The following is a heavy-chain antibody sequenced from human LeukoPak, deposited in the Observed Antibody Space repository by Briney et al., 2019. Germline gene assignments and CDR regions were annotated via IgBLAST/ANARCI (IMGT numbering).Heavy chain of an antibody. CDR3: AIPLRGSSRYYYYGMDV. V-gene: IGHV4-34*01. D-gene: IGHD6-13*01. CDR2: INHSGST. J-gene: IGHJ6*02. CDR1: GGSFSGYY. Sequence: SETLSLTCAVYGGSFSGYYWSWIRQPPGKGLEWIGEINHSGSTNYNPSLKSRVTISVDTSKNQFSLKLSSVTAADTAVYYCAIPLRGSSRYYYYGMDVWGQGTTVTVPS.